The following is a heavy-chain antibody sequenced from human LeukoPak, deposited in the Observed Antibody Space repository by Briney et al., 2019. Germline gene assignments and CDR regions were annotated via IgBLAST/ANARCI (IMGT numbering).Heavy chain of an antibody. V-gene: IGHV3-23*01. CDR1: GFTFSSYA. J-gene: IGHJ4*02. CDR2: ISGSGSTT. CDR3: AKASTSALDPFDS. Sequence: GGSLRLSCAASGFTFSSYAMNWVRQAPGKGLEWVSSISGSGSTTYSADSVKGRFTISRDNSKNSLYLQMDSLSAEDAAVYYCAKASTSALDPFDSWGPGTLVTVSS.